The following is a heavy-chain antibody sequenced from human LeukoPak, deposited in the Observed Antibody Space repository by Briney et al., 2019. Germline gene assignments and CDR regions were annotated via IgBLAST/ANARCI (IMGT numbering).Heavy chain of an antibody. CDR1: GYTFNSYD. Sequence: ASVKVSCKASGYTFNSYDINWVRQATGQGLKWMGWMNPNSANTGYAQKFQGRVTMTRNTSITTAYMELSSLRSEDSAVYYCARAVRLGGESYYFDSWGQGALVTVSS. CDR2: MNPNSANT. J-gene: IGHJ4*02. V-gene: IGHV1-8*01. CDR3: ARAVRLGGESYYFDS. D-gene: IGHD3-16*01.